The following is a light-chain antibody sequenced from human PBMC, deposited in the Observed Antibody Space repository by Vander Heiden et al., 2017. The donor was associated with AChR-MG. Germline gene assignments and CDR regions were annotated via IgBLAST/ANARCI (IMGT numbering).Light chain of an antibody. V-gene: IGLV6-57*02. CDR3: QSDDSSNHWV. CDR1: SGSIASNY. J-gene: IGLJ3*02. CDR2: EDN. Sequence: NFLLTQPHSVSESPGKTVTISCTDSSGSIASNYVQCYHQRPRSAPTTVIYEDNQRPSGVPARCSCATDRASNAASLTISGLKNEDEDDYYCQSDDSSNHWVFGGGTKLTVL.